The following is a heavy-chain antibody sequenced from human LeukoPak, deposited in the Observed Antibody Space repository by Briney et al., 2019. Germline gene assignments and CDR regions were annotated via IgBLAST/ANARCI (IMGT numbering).Heavy chain of an antibody. CDR3: TSGVAAAGAFDY. J-gene: IGHJ4*02. D-gene: IGHD6-13*01. Sequence: GGPLRLSCAASGFTFSSYGMHWVRQAPGKGLEWVAVIWYDGSNKYYADSVKGRFTISRDNSKNTLYLQMNSLRAEDTAVYYRTSGVAAAGAFDYWGQGTLVTVSS. V-gene: IGHV3-33*01. CDR1: GFTFSSYG. CDR2: IWYDGSNK.